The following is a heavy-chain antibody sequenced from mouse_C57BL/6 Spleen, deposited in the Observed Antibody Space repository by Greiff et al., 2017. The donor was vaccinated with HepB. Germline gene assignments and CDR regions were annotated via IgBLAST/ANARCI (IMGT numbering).Heavy chain of an antibody. CDR2: INPSNGGT. D-gene: IGHD2-3*01. CDR1: GYTFTSYW. Sequence: VQLQESGTELVKPGASVKLSCKASGYTFTSYWMHWVKQRPGQGLEWIGNINPSNGGTNYNEKFKSKATLTVDKSSSTAYMQLSSLTSEDSAVYYCASYDGYYVWFAYWGQGTLVTVSA. V-gene: IGHV1-53*01. J-gene: IGHJ3*01. CDR3: ASYDGYYVWFAY.